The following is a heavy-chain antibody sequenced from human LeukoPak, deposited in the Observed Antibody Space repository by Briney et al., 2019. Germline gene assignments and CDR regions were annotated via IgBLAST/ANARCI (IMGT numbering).Heavy chain of an antibody. D-gene: IGHD6-19*01. CDR2: IYYSGST. V-gene: IGHV4-28*01. Sequence: SETLSLTCAVSGDSISSNYWGSWIRQSPEKGLEWIGCIYYSGSTHQNPSLKSRLTMSVDTSKNQFSLKLSSVTAVDTAVYYCARKGSGWYAFDIWGQGTTVTVSS. CDR1: GDSISSNYW. J-gene: IGHJ3*02. CDR3: ARKGSGWYAFDI.